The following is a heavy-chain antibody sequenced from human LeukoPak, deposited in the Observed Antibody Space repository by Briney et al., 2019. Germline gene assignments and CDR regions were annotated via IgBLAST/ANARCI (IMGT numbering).Heavy chain of an antibody. Sequence: GGSLRLSCAASGFTFSSYAMSWVRQAPGKGLEWVSAIGGSGGSTYYADSVKGRFTISRANSKNTLYLQMNSLRAEDTAVYYCAKDRSGYEGGGFDYWGQGTLVTVSS. J-gene: IGHJ4*02. V-gene: IGHV3-23*01. D-gene: IGHD5-12*01. CDR3: AKDRSGYEGGGFDY. CDR1: GFTFSSYA. CDR2: IGGSGGST.